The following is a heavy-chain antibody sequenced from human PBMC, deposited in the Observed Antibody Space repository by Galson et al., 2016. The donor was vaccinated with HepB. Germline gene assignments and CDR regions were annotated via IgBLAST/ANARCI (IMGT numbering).Heavy chain of an antibody. CDR2: IAWDDDK. D-gene: IGHD3-10*01. Sequence: PPGKTLEWLARIAWDDDKFYNTSLKTRLTISKDTSKNQVVLTMTNMDPVYTATYYCAREYGSGPLDVWGTGTTVTVSS. CDR3: AREYGSGPLDV. V-gene: IGHV2-70*04. J-gene: IGHJ6*04.